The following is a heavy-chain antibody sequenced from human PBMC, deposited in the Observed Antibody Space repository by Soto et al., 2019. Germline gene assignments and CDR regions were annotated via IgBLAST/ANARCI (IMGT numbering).Heavy chain of an antibody. CDR1: GGSISSYY. D-gene: IGHD6-13*01. CDR3: ARGSYSSSWHDAFDI. CDR2: IYYSGST. V-gene: IGHV4-59*01. J-gene: IGHJ3*02. Sequence: SETLSLTCTVSGGSISSYYWSWIRQPPGKGLEWIGYIYYSGSTNYNPSLKSRVTISVDTSKNQFSLKLSSVTAADTAVYYCARGSYSSSWHDAFDIWGQGTMVTVSS.